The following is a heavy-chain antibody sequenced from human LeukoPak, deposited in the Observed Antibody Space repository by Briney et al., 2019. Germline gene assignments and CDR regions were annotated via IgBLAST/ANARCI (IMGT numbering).Heavy chain of an antibody. CDR2: ISWNSGSI. CDR1: GFTFDDYA. D-gene: IGHD4-17*01. J-gene: IGHJ4*02. Sequence: GGSLRLSCAASGFTFDDYAMHWVRQAPGKGLEWVSGISWNSGSIGYADSVKGRFTISRDNAKNSLYLQMNSLRAEDTALYYCAKDRGSGGYGDYYFDYWGQGTLVTVSS. V-gene: IGHV3-9*01. CDR3: AKDRGSGGYGDYYFDY.